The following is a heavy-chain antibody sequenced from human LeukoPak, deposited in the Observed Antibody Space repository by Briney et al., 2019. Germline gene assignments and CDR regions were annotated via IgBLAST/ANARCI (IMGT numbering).Heavy chain of an antibody. CDR3: ARDTVTTDFDY. D-gene: IGHD4-17*01. CDR2: IKQDEGER. V-gene: IGHV3-7*01. J-gene: IGHJ4*02. Sequence: RTGGSLRLSCAASGFIFGHYWMSWVRQAPGKGLEWVANIKQDEGERYFLDSVKGRFTISRENAKNSLYLQMNSLRADDTAVYYCARDTVTTDFDYWGQGTLVTVSS. CDR1: GFIFGHYW.